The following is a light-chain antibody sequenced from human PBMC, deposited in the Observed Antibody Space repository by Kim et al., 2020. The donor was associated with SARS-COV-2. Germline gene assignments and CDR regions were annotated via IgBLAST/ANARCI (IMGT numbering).Light chain of an antibody. CDR1: QSVGDN. V-gene: IGKV3-15*01. J-gene: IGKJ1*01. CDR2: RAS. Sequence: EIVMTQSPATLSVSPGERVTLSCRASQSVGDNLAWYQKKPGQAPRLLMYRASTRATDIPGRFSGSGSGTEFTLTINSLQSEDSAIYYCQKYNSWPLTFGQGTKVDIK. CDR3: QKYNSWPLT.